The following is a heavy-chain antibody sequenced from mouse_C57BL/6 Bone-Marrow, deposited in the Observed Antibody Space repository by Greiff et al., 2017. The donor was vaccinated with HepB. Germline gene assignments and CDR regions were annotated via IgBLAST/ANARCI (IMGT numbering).Heavy chain of an antibody. Sequence: QVQLQQPGAELVKPGASVKMSCRASGYTFTNNWITWVRQRPGQGLVWIGDVFPGSGGSNNNEKFKRVATLTVDTSSSTAYMQLSSLTSEDSAVYYCARDYGSSGGALDYWGQGTSVTVSS. CDR3: ARDYGSSGGALDY. CDR1: GYTFTNNW. J-gene: IGHJ4*01. D-gene: IGHD1-1*01. V-gene: IGHV1-55*01. CDR2: VFPGSGGS.